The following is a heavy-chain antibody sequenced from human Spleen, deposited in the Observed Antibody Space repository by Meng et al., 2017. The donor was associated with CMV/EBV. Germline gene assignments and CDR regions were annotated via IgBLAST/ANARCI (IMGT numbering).Heavy chain of an antibody. Sequence: GGSLRLSCAASGFTFSNAWMSWVRQAPGKGLEWVGRIKSKTDGGTTDYAAPVKGRFTISRDDSKNTLYLQMNSLRAEDTAVYYCAKAGTVTTYPFDYWGPGTLVTVSS. V-gene: IGHV3-15*01. CDR3: AKAGTVTTYPFDY. CDR1: GFTFSNAW. D-gene: IGHD4-11*01. CDR2: IKSKTDGGTT. J-gene: IGHJ4*02.